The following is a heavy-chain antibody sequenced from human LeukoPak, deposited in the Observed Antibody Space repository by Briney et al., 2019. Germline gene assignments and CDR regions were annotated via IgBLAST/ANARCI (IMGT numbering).Heavy chain of an antibody. J-gene: IGHJ4*02. CDR3: ASHYDILTGYFDY. D-gene: IGHD3-9*01. Sequence: PSETLSLTCTVSGGSMSNYYWSWIRQPPGKGLEWIGYIYYSGSTNYNPSLKSRVTISVDTSKNQFSLKLSSVTAADTAVYYCASHYDILTGYFDYWGQGTLVTVSS. CDR1: GGSMSNYY. V-gene: IGHV4-59*12. CDR2: IYYSGST.